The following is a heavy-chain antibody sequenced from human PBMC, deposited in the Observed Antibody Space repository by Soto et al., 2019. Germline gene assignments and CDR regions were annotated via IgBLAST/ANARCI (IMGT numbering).Heavy chain of an antibody. Sequence: SETLSLTCSVSGGSVSSDSFIWSWVRQFPGKGLEWIGYIYYSGTTYYNPSLRSRVIMSVDTSKNQFSLKLSSVTAADKAVYYCARDHKWDGMDVWGQGTTVTVSS. V-gene: IGHV4-31*03. CDR3: ARDHKWDGMDV. D-gene: IGHD1-26*01. CDR1: GGSVSSDSFI. CDR2: IYYSGTT. J-gene: IGHJ6*02.